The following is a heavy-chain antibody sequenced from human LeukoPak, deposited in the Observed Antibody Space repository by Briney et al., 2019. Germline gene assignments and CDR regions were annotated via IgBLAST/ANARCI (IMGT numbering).Heavy chain of an antibody. J-gene: IGHJ4*02. D-gene: IGHD5-18*01. CDR1: GGSISSYY. Sequence: SETLSLTCTVSGGSISSYYWSWIQQPPGKGLEWIGYIYYSGSTNYNPSLKSRVTISVDTSKNQFSLKLSSVTAADTAVYYCARDGDTALDYWGQGTLVTVSS. CDR3: ARDGDTALDY. V-gene: IGHV4-59*01. CDR2: IYYSGST.